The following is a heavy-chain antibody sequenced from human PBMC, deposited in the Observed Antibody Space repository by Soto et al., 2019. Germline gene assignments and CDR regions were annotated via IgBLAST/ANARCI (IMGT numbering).Heavy chain of an antibody. V-gene: IGHV3-48*02. Sequence: EVQLVESGGGLVQPGGSLRLSCAASGFTFSSYSMNWVRQAPGKGLEWVSYISSSSSTIYYADSVKGRFTISRDNAKNSLYLQMNSLRDEDTAVYYCARDRDYYDSSGLAALSWYFDLWGRGTLVTVSS. J-gene: IGHJ2*01. CDR2: ISSSSSTI. CDR1: GFTFSSYS. CDR3: ARDRDYYDSSGLAALSWYFDL. D-gene: IGHD3-22*01.